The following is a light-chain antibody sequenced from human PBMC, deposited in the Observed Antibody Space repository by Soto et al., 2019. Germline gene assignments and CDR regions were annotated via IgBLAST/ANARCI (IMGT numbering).Light chain of an antibody. CDR2: GAS. CDR1: QSVSSN. V-gene: IGKV3-15*01. CDR3: QQYNNWPPPVI. Sequence: EIVMTQSPATLSVSPGERATLSCRASQSVSSNLAWYQQKPGQAPRLLIYGASTRATGIPARFSGSGSGTEFTLTISSLQSEDIAVYYCQQYNNWPPPVIFGQGTKLEIK. J-gene: IGKJ2*01.